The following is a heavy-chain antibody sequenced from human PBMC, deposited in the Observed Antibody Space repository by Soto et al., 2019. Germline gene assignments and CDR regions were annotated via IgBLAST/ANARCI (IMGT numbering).Heavy chain of an antibody. V-gene: IGHV4-38-2*02. CDR1: GYSISRGYY. CDR2: IYHSRST. J-gene: IGHJ5*02. Sequence: SETLSLTCAVSGYSISRGYYWGWIRQPPGKGLEWIGSIYHSRSTYYNPSLKRRVTISVDTSKNQFSLKLSSVTAADTAVYYCARDYYYYDSSGHYYEGWFDPWGQGTLVTVSS. CDR3: ARDYYYYDSSGHYYEGWFDP. D-gene: IGHD3-22*01.